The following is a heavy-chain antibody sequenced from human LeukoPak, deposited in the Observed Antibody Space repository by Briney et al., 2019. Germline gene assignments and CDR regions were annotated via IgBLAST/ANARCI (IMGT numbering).Heavy chain of an antibody. CDR2: ISSSSSTI. CDR3: ARGPLSPYYYDSSGYYHTA. D-gene: IGHD3-22*01. Sequence: GGSLRLSFAASGFTFSSYSMNWVRQAPGKGLEWVSYISSSSSTIYYADSVKGRFTISRDNAKNSLYLQMNSLRAEDTAVYYCARGPLSPYYYDSSGYYHTAWGQGTLVTVSS. V-gene: IGHV3-48*04. J-gene: IGHJ5*02. CDR1: GFTFSSYS.